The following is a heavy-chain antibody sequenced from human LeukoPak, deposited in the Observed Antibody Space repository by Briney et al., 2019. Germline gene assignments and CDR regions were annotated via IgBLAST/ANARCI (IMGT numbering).Heavy chain of an antibody. V-gene: IGHV4-61*02. CDR1: GGSISSRNYY. CDR2: LYTSGST. Sequence: SQTLSLTCTVSGGSISSRNYYWSWIRQPAGKGLEWIGRLYTSGSTSYNPSLNSRVTISVDTSKNQFSLKLSSVTAADTAVYYCASSVGATLEGNYWGQGTLVTVSS. D-gene: IGHD1-26*01. CDR3: ASSVGATLEGNY. J-gene: IGHJ4*02.